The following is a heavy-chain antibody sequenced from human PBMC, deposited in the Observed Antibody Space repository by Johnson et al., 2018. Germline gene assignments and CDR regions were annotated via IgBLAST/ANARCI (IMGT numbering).Heavy chain of an antibody. D-gene: IGHD1-1*01. CDR2: ITSSRTTI. J-gene: IGHJ6*02. CDR3: ARGGYGKYAMDV. CDR1: RFTFSTYS. V-gene: IGHV3-48*02. Sequence: VQLVEAGGGLVQPGGSLRPSCAASRFTFSTYSMNWVRQAPGKGLAWGSSITSSRTTINYADSVKGRFTISREKAENSVYPKMNSLREEDKAVYYCARGGYGKYAMDVWGQGTTVTVSS.